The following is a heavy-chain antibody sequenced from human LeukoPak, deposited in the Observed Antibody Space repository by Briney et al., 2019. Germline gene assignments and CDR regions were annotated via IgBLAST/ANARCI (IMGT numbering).Heavy chain of an antibody. J-gene: IGHJ4*02. CDR1: GFTFDDYA. Sequence: PGGSLRLSCAASGFTFDDYAMHWVRQAPGKGLEWVSGISWNSGSIGYADSVKGRFTISRDNAKNSLYLQMNSLRAEDMALYYCAKGGRGIRGVIHDPHYFDYWGQGTLVTVSS. D-gene: IGHD3-10*01. V-gene: IGHV3-9*03. CDR3: AKGGRGIRGVIHDPHYFDY. CDR2: ISWNSGSI.